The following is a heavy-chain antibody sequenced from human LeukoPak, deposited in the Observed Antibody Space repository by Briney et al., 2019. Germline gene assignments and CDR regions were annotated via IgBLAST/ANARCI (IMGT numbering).Heavy chain of an antibody. D-gene: IGHD1-26*01. CDR2: VTGSGGST. J-gene: IGHJ4*02. CDR3: AKESGSYFRLFDY. Sequence: GGSLRLSCAASGFTFSTYAMSWVRQAPGKGLEWISSVTGSGGSTYYADSVKGRLTISRDNSKNTLYLQMNSLRAEDTAVYYCAKESGSYFRLFDYWGRGTLVTVSS. V-gene: IGHV3-23*01. CDR1: GFTFSTYA.